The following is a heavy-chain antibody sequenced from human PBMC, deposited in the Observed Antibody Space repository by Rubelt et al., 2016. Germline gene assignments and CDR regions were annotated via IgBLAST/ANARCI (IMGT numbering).Heavy chain of an antibody. CDR3: ARSDSGSGHDY. V-gene: IGHV3-30*03. CDR2: ISSDGSNK. D-gene: IGHD5-12*01. J-gene: IGHJ4*02. Sequence: GKGLEWVAVISSDGSNKYYPDSVKGRFTISRDKSKNTLYLQMNSLRAEDTAVYYCARSDSGSGHDYWGQGALVTVSS.